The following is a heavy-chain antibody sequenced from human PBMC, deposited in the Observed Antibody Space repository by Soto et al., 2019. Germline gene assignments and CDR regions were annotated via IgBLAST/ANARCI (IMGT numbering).Heavy chain of an antibody. J-gene: IGHJ6*02. Sequence: GESLKISCKGSGYSFTSYWIGWVRQMPGKGLEWMGIIYPGDSDTRYSPSFQGQVTISADKSISTAYLQWSSLKASDTAMYYCARTAAASKYYYGMDVWGQGTMVTVSS. CDR3: ARTAAASKYYYGMDV. CDR2: IYPGDSDT. D-gene: IGHD6-13*01. CDR1: GYSFTSYW. V-gene: IGHV5-51*01.